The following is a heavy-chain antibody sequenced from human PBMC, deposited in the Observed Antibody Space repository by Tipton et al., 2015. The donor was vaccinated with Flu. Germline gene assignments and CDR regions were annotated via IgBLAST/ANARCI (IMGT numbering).Heavy chain of an antibody. Sequence: QSGAEVKKPGASVKVSCEASGYTFTSYGVSWVRQAPGQGLEWMGWISAYNGNTNYAQKFQGRVTMTTDTSTSTAYMELRSLRSDDTAVYYCARDIVDDLGDCTSSTCYYMDVWGKGTTVTVSS. V-gene: IGHV1-18*04. CDR2: ISAYNGNT. CDR3: ARDIVDDLGDCTSSTCYYMDV. J-gene: IGHJ6*03. D-gene: IGHD2/OR15-2a*01. CDR1: GYTFTSYG.